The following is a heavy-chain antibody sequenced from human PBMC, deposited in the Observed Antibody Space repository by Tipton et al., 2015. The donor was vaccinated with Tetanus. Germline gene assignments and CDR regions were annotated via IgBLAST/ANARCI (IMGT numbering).Heavy chain of an antibody. CDR1: GGSISSGGYY. J-gene: IGHJ4*02. Sequence: TLSLTCTVSGGSISSGGYYWSWIRQHPGKGLEWIGYIYYSGSAYYNPSLKSRVTISIDTSKNQVSLKLSSVTAADTAVYYCGRVPVDDGAKGGNIDYWGQGTQVTVSS. V-gene: IGHV4-31*03. CDR3: GRVPVDDGAKGGNIDY. D-gene: IGHD4-23*01. CDR2: IYYSGSA.